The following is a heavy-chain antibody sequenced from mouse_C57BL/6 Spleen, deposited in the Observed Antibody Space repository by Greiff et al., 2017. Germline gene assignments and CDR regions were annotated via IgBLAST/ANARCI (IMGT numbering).Heavy chain of an antibody. CDR1: GYTFTSYW. Sequence: QVQLQQPGTELVKPGASVKLSCKASGYTFTSYWMHWVKQRPGQGLEWIGNINPSNGGTKSNEKFKSKATLTVDKSSSTAYMQLSSLTSEDSAVYYCASDSSGYYAMDYWGQGTSVTVSS. CDR3: ASDSSGYYAMDY. V-gene: IGHV1-53*01. D-gene: IGHD3-2*02. J-gene: IGHJ4*01. CDR2: INPSNGGT.